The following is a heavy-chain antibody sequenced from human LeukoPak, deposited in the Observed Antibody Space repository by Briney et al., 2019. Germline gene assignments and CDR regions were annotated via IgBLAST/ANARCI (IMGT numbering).Heavy chain of an antibody. CDR3: ARDYYDSSGYFGY. CDR2: IYYSGGT. J-gene: IGHJ4*02. Sequence: PSETLSLICTVSGGSIGSSSYYWGWIRQPPGKGLEWIGSIYYSGGTYYNPSLKSRVTISVDTSKNQFSLKLSSVTAADTAVYYCARDYYDSSGYFGYWGQGTLVTVSS. D-gene: IGHD3-22*01. V-gene: IGHV4-39*07. CDR1: GGSIGSSSYY.